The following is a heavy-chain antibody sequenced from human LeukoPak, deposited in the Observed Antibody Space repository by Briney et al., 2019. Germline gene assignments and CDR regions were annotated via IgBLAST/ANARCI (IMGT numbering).Heavy chain of an antibody. V-gene: IGHV3-30*04. CDR1: GFTSSSYA. D-gene: IGHD1-26*01. CDR3: ARGALSGWYDH. Sequence: GRSLRLSCAASGFTSSSYAMHWVRQAPGKGLEWVAVISYDGSNKYYADSVKGRFTISRDNSKNTLYLQMNSLRAEDTAVYYCARGALSGWYDHWGQGTLVTVSS. J-gene: IGHJ5*02. CDR2: ISYDGSNK.